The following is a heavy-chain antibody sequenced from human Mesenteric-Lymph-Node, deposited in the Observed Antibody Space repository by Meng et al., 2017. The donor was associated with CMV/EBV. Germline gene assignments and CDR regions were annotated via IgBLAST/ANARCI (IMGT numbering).Heavy chain of an antibody. J-gene: IGHJ4*02. V-gene: IGHV3-30*04. D-gene: IGHD3-16*02. CDR2: ISYDGSNK. CDR1: GFTFSSYA. Sequence: GGSLRLSCAASGFTFSSYAMHWVRQAPGKGLEWVAVISYDGSNKYYADSVKGRFTISRDNSKNTLYLQMNSLRAEDTAVYYCARGGIMITFGGVIAGSPQSFALGYWGQGTLVTVSS. CDR3: ARGGIMITFGGVIAGSPQSFALGY.